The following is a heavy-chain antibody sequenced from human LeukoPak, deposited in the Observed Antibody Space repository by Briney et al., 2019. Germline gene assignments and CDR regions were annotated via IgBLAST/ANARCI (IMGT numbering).Heavy chain of an antibody. J-gene: IGHJ4*02. CDR1: GGSISSSTYY. CDR3: ARALGWLLGYFDY. V-gene: IGHV4-39*07. Sequence: SETLSLTCPVSGGSISSSTYYWAWIRQPPGKGLEWIGSIYYSGNTYYNSSLKSRVTISVDTSKNHFSLKLSSVTAADTAVYYCARALGWLLGYFDYWGQGTLVTVSS. CDR2: IYYSGNT. D-gene: IGHD5-24*01.